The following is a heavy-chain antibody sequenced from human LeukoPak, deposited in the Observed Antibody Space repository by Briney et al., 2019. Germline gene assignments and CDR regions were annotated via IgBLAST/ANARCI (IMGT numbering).Heavy chain of an antibody. CDR3: ARGREYYGSGSYFIPCDY. D-gene: IGHD3-10*01. J-gene: IGHJ4*02. Sequence: ASVKVSCKASGYSFTGYYIHWLRQAPGQGLEWMGWISAYNGNTNYAQKLQGRVTMTTDTSTSTAYMELRSLRSDDTAVYYCARGREYYGSGSYFIPCDYWGQGTLVTVSS. CDR1: GYSFTGYY. V-gene: IGHV1-18*04. CDR2: ISAYNGNT.